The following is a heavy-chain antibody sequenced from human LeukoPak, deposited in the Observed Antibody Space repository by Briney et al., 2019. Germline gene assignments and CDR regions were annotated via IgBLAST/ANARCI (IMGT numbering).Heavy chain of an antibody. CDR1: GYTFTGYY. D-gene: IGHD2-2*01. Sequence: DTVKVSCKASGYTFTGYYIHWVGHGPGQGNEWMGLISPTSGGTNYAQKFQGRVTMTRDTSISTAYMDLSRLRSDDTAVYYCARVDCSSTSCYQSHYYYYYAMDVWGQGTTVTVSS. CDR2: ISPTSGGT. CDR3: ARVDCSSTSCYQSHYYYYYAMDV. V-gene: IGHV1-2*02. J-gene: IGHJ6*02.